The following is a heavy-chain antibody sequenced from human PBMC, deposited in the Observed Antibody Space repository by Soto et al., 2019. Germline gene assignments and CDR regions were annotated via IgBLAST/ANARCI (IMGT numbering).Heavy chain of an antibody. CDR2: IHYSGTT. Sequence: PSETLSLTCAVSGAPISTTYWCSWVRQPPGKGLEWIGEIHYSGTTNYNPSLKSQVTISLDKSKNQFSLNLNSVTAADTAMYYCTRALLKSLDYWGQG. CDR1: GAPISTTYW. D-gene: IGHD3-9*01. CDR3: TRALLKSLDY. V-gene: IGHV4-4*02. J-gene: IGHJ4*02.